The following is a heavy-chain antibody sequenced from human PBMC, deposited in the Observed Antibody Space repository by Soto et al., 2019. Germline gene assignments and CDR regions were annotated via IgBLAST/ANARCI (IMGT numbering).Heavy chain of an antibody. J-gene: IGHJ4*01. D-gene: IGHD6-6*01. Sequence: QVQLVQSGAEVKKPGASVKVSCKASGYTFTNYGINWVRQDPGQGLEWLGWVSAYNGERRYAQRVQARVIMTTDTSTTTAYMELRSLRYDDTAVYYCSRGTSIPASGDYWGQGTLVTVSS. CDR1: GYTFTNYG. V-gene: IGHV1-18*01. CDR3: SRGTSIPASGDY. CDR2: VSAYNGER.